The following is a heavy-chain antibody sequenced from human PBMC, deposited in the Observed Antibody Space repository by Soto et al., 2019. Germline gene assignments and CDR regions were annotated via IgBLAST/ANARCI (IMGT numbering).Heavy chain of an antibody. CDR2: ISGSGGST. CDR3: AKDRGIAARPKLWFDP. D-gene: IGHD6-6*01. V-gene: IGHV3-23*01. Sequence: GGSLRVSCAASGITISSYAMSWVLQALGQGLEWVSAISGSGGSTYYADSVKVRFTISRNNSKKTLYLQMNSLRAEEKAVYYCAKDRGIAARPKLWFDPWGQGTLVTVSS. J-gene: IGHJ5*02. CDR1: GITISSYA.